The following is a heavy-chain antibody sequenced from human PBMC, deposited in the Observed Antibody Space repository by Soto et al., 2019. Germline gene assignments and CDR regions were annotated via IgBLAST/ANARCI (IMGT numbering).Heavy chain of an antibody. D-gene: IGHD3-3*01. CDR2: INHGGST. CDR1: GGSFRDYH. Sequence: SETLSLTCAVYGGSFRDYHWSWIRQPPGKGLEWIGEINHGGSTKYNPSLKSRVTISKDTSKKQVSLKLTSVTAADTAVYYCARVSVTIFGVVMGHYYYAMDVWGQGTTVTVSS. CDR3: ARVSVTIFGVVMGHYYYAMDV. J-gene: IGHJ6*02. V-gene: IGHV4-34*01.